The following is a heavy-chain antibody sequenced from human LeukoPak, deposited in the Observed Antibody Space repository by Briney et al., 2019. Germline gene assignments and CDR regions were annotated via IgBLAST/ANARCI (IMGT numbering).Heavy chain of an antibody. CDR3: ARLIGGGWNYFDY. CDR1: GGSISSYY. CDR2: IYYSGST. V-gene: IGHV4-59*08. Sequence: PSETLSLTCTVSGGSISSYYWARIRQPPGKGLEWIGYIYYSGSTNYNPSLKSRVTISVDTSKNQFSLKLRFVTAADTAVYYCARLIGGGWNYFDYWGQGILVTVSS. D-gene: IGHD6-19*01. J-gene: IGHJ4*02.